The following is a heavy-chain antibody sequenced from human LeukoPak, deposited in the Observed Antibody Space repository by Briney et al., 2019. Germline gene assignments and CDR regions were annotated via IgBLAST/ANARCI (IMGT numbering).Heavy chain of an antibody. CDR1: GFTFSSYS. V-gene: IGHV3-21*01. Sequence: PGGSLRLSCAASGFTFSSYSMNWVRQAPGKGPEWVSSISSSSSYIYYADSVKGRFTISRDNAKNSLYLQMNSLRAEDTAVYYCARVRSRIQLWSYTFDYWGQGTLVTVSS. CDR3: ARVRSRIQLWSYTFDY. J-gene: IGHJ4*02. D-gene: IGHD5-18*01. CDR2: ISSSSSYI.